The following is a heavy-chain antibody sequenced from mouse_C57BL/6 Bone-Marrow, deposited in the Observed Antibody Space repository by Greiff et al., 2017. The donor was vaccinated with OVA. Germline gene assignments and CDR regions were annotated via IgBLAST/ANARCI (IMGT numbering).Heavy chain of an antibody. Sequence: QVQLKESGAELARPGASVKLSCKASGYTFTSYGISWVKQRTGQGLEWIGEIYPRSGNTYYNEKLKGQATLTADKSSSTAYMERRSLTSEDSAVYFCASGKSPWFAYWGQGTLVTVSA. D-gene: IGHD1-3*01. CDR3: ASGKSPWFAY. J-gene: IGHJ3*01. V-gene: IGHV1-81*01. CDR2: IYPRSGNT. CDR1: GYTFTSYG.